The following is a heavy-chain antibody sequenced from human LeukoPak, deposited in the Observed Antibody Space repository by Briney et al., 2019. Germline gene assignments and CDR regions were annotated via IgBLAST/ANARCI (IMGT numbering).Heavy chain of an antibody. J-gene: IGHJ4*02. D-gene: IGHD6-13*01. CDR3: ARARIWQQLSRGARYYFDY. CDR1: GFTFSGYA. V-gene: IGHV3-30-3*01. Sequence: PGRSLRLSCAASGFTFSGYAMHWVRQAPGKGLEWVAVISYDGSNKYYADSVKGRFTISRDNSKNTLYLQMNSLRAEDTAVYYCARARIWQQLSRGARYYFDYWGQGTLVTVSS. CDR2: ISYDGSNK.